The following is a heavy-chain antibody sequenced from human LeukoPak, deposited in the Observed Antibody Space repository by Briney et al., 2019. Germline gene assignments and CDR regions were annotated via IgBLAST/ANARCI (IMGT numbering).Heavy chain of an antibody. CDR3: ARDRTYYGSGSRYYYFDY. V-gene: IGHV3-48*04. J-gene: IGHJ4*02. D-gene: IGHD3-10*01. CDR1: GFTFSSYS. Sequence: PGGSLRLSCAASGFTFSSYSMNWVRQAPGKGLEWVPYISSSSSTIYYADSVKGRFTISRDNAKNSLYLQMNSLRAEDTAVYYCARDRTYYGSGSRYYYFDYWGQGTLVTVSS. CDR2: ISSSSSTI.